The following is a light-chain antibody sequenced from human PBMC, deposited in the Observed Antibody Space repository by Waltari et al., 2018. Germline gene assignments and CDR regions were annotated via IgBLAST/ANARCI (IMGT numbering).Light chain of an antibody. CDR2: EVS. CDR3: SSDAVSDNFYD. CDR1: ASDSS. Sequence: QSALTQPPSASGSPGQSVTISCTGTASDSSVSGYQQHPGKAPKLVIYEVSKRPSGVPARFSGSKSGNTASLTVSGLQAEDEADYYCSSDAVSDNFYDFGTGTKVTVL. V-gene: IGLV2-8*01. J-gene: IGLJ1*01.